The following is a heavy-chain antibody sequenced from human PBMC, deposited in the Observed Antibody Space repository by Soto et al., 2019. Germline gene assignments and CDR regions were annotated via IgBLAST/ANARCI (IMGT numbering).Heavy chain of an antibody. D-gene: IGHD2-15*01. CDR1: GGSISSSSYY. CDR2: IYYSGST. Sequence: SETLSLTCPVSGGSISSSSYYWGWIRQPPGKGLEWIGSIYYSGSTYYNPSLKSRVTISVDTSKNQFSLKLSSVTAADTAVYYCARNVALGYCSGGSCYRWFDPWGQGTLVTVSS. V-gene: IGHV4-39*01. CDR3: ARNVALGYCSGGSCYRWFDP. J-gene: IGHJ5*02.